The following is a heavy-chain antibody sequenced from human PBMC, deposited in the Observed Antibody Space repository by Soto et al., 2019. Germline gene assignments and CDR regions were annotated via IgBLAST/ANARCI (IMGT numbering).Heavy chain of an antibody. V-gene: IGHV3-30-3*01. CDR1: GFTFSSYA. D-gene: IGHD1-20*01. Sequence: PGGSLRLSCAASGFTFSSYAMHWVRQAPGKGLEWVAVISYDGSNKYYADSVKGRFTISRDNSKNTLYLQMNSLRAEDTAAYYCAREYTKFDYWGQGTLVTVSS. CDR3: AREYTKFDY. CDR2: ISYDGSNK. J-gene: IGHJ4*02.